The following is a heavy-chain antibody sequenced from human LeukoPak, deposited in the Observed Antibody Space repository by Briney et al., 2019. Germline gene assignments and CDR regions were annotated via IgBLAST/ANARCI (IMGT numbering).Heavy chain of an antibody. V-gene: IGHV6-1*01. Sequence: SQTLSLTCAISGDSVLSNSAAWNWIRQSPSRGLQWLGRTYYRSKWYNDYALSLKSRITNNPDTSKNQFCLHLNSVTVEDTAVYYCARDLTSSWFSFDSWGQGTLVTVSS. CDR1: GDSVLSNSAA. J-gene: IGHJ4*02. CDR3: ARDLTSSWFSFDS. D-gene: IGHD6-13*01. CDR2: TYYRSKWYN.